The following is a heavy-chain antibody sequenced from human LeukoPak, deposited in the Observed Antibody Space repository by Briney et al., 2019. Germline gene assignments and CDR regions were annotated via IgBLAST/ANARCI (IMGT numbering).Heavy chain of an antibody. Sequence: SETLSLTCTVSGGSISSSSYYWGWIRQPPGKGLEWIGSIYYSGSTYYNPSLKSRVTISVDTSKNQFSLKLSSVTAADTAVYYCARGLVRWLQYNWFDPWGQGTLVTVSS. D-gene: IGHD5-24*01. CDR3: ARGLVRWLQYNWFDP. CDR1: GGSISSSSYY. CDR2: IYYSGST. J-gene: IGHJ5*02. V-gene: IGHV4-39*07.